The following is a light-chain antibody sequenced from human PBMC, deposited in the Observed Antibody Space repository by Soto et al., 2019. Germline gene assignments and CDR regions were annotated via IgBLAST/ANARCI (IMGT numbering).Light chain of an antibody. CDR2: AAS. Sequence: DIQMTQSPSSLSASVGDRVTITYRASQSISSYLNWYQQKPGKAPKLLIYAASSLQSGVPSRFSGSGSGTDFTLTISSLQPEDFATYYCQQSYSTPPGFGPGTKVDIK. V-gene: IGKV1-39*01. CDR1: QSISSY. CDR3: QQSYSTPPG. J-gene: IGKJ3*01.